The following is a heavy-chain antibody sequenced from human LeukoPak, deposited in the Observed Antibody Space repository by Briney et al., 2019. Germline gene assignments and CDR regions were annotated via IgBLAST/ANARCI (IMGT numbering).Heavy chain of an antibody. V-gene: IGHV3-48*03. CDR2: TSDSGGVI. J-gene: IGHJ4*02. D-gene: IGHD1-26*01. CDR3: AGGPQYTGSFPY. CDR1: GFNVNSFE. Sequence: GGSLRLSCAASGFNVNSFEMTWVRQAPGLGLEFLSSTSDSGGVIKYADPVKGRFIISRDSAENALYLQMNNLGADDTAVYFCAGGPQYTGSFPYWGQGTLVAVSS.